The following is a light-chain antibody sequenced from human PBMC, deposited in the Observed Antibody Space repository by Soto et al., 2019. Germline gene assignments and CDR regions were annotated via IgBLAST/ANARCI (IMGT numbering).Light chain of an antibody. V-gene: IGLV2-14*03. CDR2: DVS. CDR3: SSYTSSSTYV. CDR1: SSDVGGYDY. Sequence: QSVLTQPASVSGSPGQSIAISSPGTSSDVGGYDYVSWYQQHPGKAPKLMIYDVSNRPSGVSNRFSGSKSDNTASLTISGLQAEDEADYYCSSYTSSSTYVFGTGTKVTVL. J-gene: IGLJ1*01.